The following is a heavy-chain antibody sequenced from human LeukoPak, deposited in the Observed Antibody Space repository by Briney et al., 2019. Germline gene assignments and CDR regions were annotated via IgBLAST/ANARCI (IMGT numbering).Heavy chain of an antibody. V-gene: IGHV3-30*18. CDR2: ISYDGSNK. J-gene: IGHJ4*02. D-gene: IGHD6-19*01. Sequence: GRSLRLSCAASGFTFSSYGMHWVRQAPGKGLEWVAVISYDGSNKYYADSVKGRFTISRDNSKNTLYLQMNSLRAEDTAVYYCAKSSEEQWLVPFDYWGQGTLVTVSS. CDR1: GFTFSSYG. CDR3: AKSSEEQWLVPFDY.